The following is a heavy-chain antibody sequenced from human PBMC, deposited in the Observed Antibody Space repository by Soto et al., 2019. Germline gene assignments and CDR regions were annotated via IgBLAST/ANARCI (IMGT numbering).Heavy chain of an antibody. CDR1: GGSISSSSYY. CDR2: IYYSGST. V-gene: IGHV4-39*01. J-gene: IGHJ4*02. CDR3: ARQGETLYSSSSR. D-gene: IGHD6-6*01. Sequence: SETLSLTCTVSGGSISSSSYYWGWIRQPPGKGLEWIGSIYYSGSTYYNPSLKSRVTISVDTSKNQFSLKLSSVTAADTAVYYCARQGETLYSSSSRWGQGTLVTVSS.